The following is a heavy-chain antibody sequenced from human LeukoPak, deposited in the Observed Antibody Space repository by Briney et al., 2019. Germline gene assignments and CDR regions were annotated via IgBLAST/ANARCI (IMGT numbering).Heavy chain of an antibody. Sequence: GGSLRLSCAASGFTFSNAWMSWVRQAPGKGLEWVGRIKSKTDGGTTDYAAPVKGRFTISRDDAKNSLYMQMNSLTAEDTAVYYCARGAGRYGDYRDYWGQGTLVTVSS. D-gene: IGHD4-17*01. J-gene: IGHJ4*02. CDR3: ARGAGRYGDYRDY. V-gene: IGHV3-15*01. CDR2: IKSKTDGGTT. CDR1: GFTFSNAW.